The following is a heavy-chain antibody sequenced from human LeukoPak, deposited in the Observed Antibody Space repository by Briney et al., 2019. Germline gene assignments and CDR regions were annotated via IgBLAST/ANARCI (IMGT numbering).Heavy chain of an antibody. CDR3: AKDRRLACRSTSCYVGLLDY. Sequence: GGSLRLSCAASGFTFSSYGMHWVRQAPGKGLEWVAVISYDGSNKYYADSVKGRFTISRDNSKNTLYLQMNSLRAEDTAVYYCAKDRRLACRSTSCYVGLLDYWGQGTLVTVSS. V-gene: IGHV3-30*18. CDR2: ISYDGSNK. J-gene: IGHJ4*02. D-gene: IGHD2-2*01. CDR1: GFTFSSYG.